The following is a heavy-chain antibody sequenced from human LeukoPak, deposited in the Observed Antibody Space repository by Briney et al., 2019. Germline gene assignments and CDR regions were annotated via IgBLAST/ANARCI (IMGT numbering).Heavy chain of an antibody. V-gene: IGHV4-59*04. D-gene: IGHD4-23*01. CDR3: ARSVDGGNSPFDY. CDR2: IYYSGST. Sequence: SETLSLTCTVSGGSISSYYWSWIRQPPGKGLEWIGYIYYSGSTYYNPSLKSRVTMSVDTSKNQFPLKLSSVTAVDTAVYYCARSVDGGNSPFDYWGQGTLVTVSS. CDR1: GGSISSYY. J-gene: IGHJ4*02.